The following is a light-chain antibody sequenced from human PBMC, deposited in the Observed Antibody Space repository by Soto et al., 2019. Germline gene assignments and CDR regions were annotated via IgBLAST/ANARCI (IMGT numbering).Light chain of an antibody. CDR2: GAS. CDR1: QSVSSTF. CDR3: QHYGSTPPLT. V-gene: IGKV3-20*01. Sequence: EFVLTQSPGTLSLSPGERATLSCRASQSVSSTFLAWYQQTPGQPPRLLIYGASTRGTVIPDRFSGSGSGTDFTLTISRLEPEDFAVYYCQHYGSTPPLTFGGGTKVEIK. J-gene: IGKJ4*01.